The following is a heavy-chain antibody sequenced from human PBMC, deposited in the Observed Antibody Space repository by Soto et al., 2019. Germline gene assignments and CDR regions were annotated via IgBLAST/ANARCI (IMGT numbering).Heavy chain of an antibody. V-gene: IGHV4-34*01. J-gene: IGHJ4*02. D-gene: IGHD3-3*01. CDR1: GGSFTGYY. Sequence: QVRLQQWGAGLLKPSETLSLTCAVYGGSFTGYYWSWIRQSPGKGLEWIGEINHSGSTNYNPYLKSRDTISGDTSKIQFSLKLSAVTAADTAFYYCANEYDNFWSGYYRGNYFDYWGQGTPVTVFS. CDR2: INHSGST. CDR3: ANEYDNFWSGYYRGNYFDY.